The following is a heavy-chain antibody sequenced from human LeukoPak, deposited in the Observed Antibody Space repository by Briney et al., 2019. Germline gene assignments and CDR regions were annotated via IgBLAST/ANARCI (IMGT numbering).Heavy chain of an antibody. Sequence: PSETLSLTCTVSGGSISSGDYYWSWIRQPPGKGLEWIGYIYYSGSTYYNPSLKSRVTISVDTSKNQFSLKLSSVTAADTAVYYCARESPTVGDLTHWGQGTLVTVSS. CDR1: GGSISSGDYY. CDR3: ARESPTVGDLTH. CDR2: IYYSGST. V-gene: IGHV4-30-4*01. J-gene: IGHJ4*02. D-gene: IGHD2-21*02.